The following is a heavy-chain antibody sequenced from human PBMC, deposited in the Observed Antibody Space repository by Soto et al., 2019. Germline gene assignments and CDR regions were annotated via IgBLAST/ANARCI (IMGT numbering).Heavy chain of an antibody. Sequence: QVQLQESGPGLVKPSETLSLTCTVSGGSVTSGGYYWSWIRQPPGKGLEWIGYMYHTGSAYYNPPLKSRVSISVDTSKNQFSLKLTSMTAADTAVYYCAGDPGYCSSTGCHRYFDYWGQGTLVTVSS. CDR3: AGDPGYCSSTGCHRYFDY. CDR2: MYHTGSA. J-gene: IGHJ4*02. D-gene: IGHD2-2*01. CDR1: GGSVTSGGYY. V-gene: IGHV4-61*08.